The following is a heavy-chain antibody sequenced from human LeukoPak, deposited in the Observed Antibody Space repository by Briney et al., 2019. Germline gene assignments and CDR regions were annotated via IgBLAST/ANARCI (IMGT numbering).Heavy chain of an antibody. Sequence: SVKVSCKASGGTFIGYAISWVRQAPGQGLEWMGRIIPILGIANYAQKFQGRVTMTRNTSISTAYMELSSLRSEDTAVYYCARGKPAAIRGAIWEDYYYYGMDVWGQGTTVTVSS. CDR3: ARGKPAAIRGAIWEDYYYYGMDV. V-gene: IGHV1-69*04. CDR2: IIPILGIA. J-gene: IGHJ6*02. CDR1: GGTFIGYA. D-gene: IGHD2-2*02.